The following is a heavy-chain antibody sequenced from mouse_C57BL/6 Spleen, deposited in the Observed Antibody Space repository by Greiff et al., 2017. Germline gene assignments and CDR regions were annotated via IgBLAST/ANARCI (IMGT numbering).Heavy chain of an antibody. D-gene: IGHD1-1*01. CDR3: ARSIITTVVGDY. Sequence: QVQLKESGAELVKPGASVKISCKASGYAFSSYWMNWVKQRPGKGLEWIGQIYPGDGDTNYNGKFKGKATLTADKSSSTAYMQLSSLTSEDSAVYFCARSIITTVVGDYWGQGTTLTVSS. J-gene: IGHJ2*01. V-gene: IGHV1-80*01. CDR2: IYPGDGDT. CDR1: GYAFSSYW.